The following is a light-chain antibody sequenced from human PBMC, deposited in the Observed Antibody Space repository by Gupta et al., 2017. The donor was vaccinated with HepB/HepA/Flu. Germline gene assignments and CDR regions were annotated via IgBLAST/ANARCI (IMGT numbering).Light chain of an antibody. CDR1: NIGSKS. CDR3: QVWDSSSDHRV. Sequence: SYVLTQPSSVSVAPGETARITCGGNNIGSKSVHWYQQKPGQAPVLVVYDDSDRPSGIPERFSGSNSANTATLTISRVEAGDEADFYCQVWDSSSDHRVFGGGTKLTVL. V-gene: IGLV3-21*02. CDR2: DDS. J-gene: IGLJ3*02.